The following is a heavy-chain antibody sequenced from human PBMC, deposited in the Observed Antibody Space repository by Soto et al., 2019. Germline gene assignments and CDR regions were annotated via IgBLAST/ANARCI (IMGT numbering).Heavy chain of an antibody. D-gene: IGHD6-13*01. Sequence: PGGSLRLSCAASGFTFSSYAMSWVRQAPGKGLEWDSAITASGDTTYYADSVKGRFTISRDNAKSTMYLQMNSLRAEDTAVYYCALKHSSSWAYFYYYMDVWGKGTTVTVSS. CDR2: ITASGDTT. V-gene: IGHV3-23*01. CDR3: ALKHSSSWAYFYYYMDV. J-gene: IGHJ6*03. CDR1: GFTFSSYA.